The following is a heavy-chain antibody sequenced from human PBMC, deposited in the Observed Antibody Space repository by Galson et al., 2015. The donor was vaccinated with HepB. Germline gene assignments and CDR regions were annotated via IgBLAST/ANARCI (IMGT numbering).Heavy chain of an antibody. V-gene: IGHV1-69*13. D-gene: IGHD5-12*01. CDR3: ARRRGYDRPGGFFEN. CDR1: GDTLTFYT. CDR2: IIPVFGTT. Sequence: SVKVSCKASGDTLTFYTFDWVRQAPGQGLEWMGGIIPVFGTTDYAQKFQDRVTIAADDSTGTAYMELSSLRSEDMAVYYCARRRGYDRPGGFFENWSRGTLVTVSS. J-gene: IGHJ4*02.